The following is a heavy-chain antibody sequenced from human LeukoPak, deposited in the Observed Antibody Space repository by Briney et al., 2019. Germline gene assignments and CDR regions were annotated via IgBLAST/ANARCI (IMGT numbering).Heavy chain of an antibody. J-gene: IGHJ4*02. CDR1: GFIFNKYG. Sequence: QSGGSLRLSCAASGFIFNKYGMHWVRQAPGKGLEWVAFIRYDGTNKYYADSVKGRFTISRDNSNNTLCLQMNTLRPEDTAVYYCAKDLGGGSCHEYWGQGTLVTVSS. CDR3: AKDLGGGSCHEY. CDR2: IRYDGTNK. D-gene: IGHD2-15*01. V-gene: IGHV3-30*02.